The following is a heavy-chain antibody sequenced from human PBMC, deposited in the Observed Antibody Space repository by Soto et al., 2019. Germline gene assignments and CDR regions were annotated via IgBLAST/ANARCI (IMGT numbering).Heavy chain of an antibody. D-gene: IGHD3-3*01. CDR3: ARDFAYFDS. V-gene: IGHV4-61*01. CDR2: VYHTGRT. CDR1: GGSFKSGSYS. Sequence: QVQLQESGPGLVKPSETLSLTCTVSGGSFKSGSYSWSWIRQPPGKGLEWIGYVYHTGRTSYNPSLKSRFSISMDTSKNQFSLNLDSVTAADTDVYFCARDFAYFDSWGQGTLVTVSS. J-gene: IGHJ4*02.